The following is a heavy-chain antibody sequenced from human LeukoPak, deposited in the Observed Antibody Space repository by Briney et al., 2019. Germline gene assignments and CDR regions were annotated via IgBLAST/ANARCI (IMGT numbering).Heavy chain of an antibody. V-gene: IGHV1-69*05. CDR1: GGTFSSYA. CDR2: IIPIFGTA. Sequence: GASVKVSCKASGGTFSSYAISWVRQAPGQGLEWMGGIIPIFGTANYAQKFQGRVTITTDESTSTAYMELSSLRSEDTAVYYCARGLDEMATTTFDYWGQGTLVTVSP. CDR3: ARGLDEMATTTFDY. D-gene: IGHD5-24*01. J-gene: IGHJ4*02.